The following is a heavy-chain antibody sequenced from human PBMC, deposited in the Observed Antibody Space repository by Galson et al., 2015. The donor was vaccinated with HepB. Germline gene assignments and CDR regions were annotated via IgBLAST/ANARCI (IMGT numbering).Heavy chain of an antibody. D-gene: IGHD2/OR15-2a*01. J-gene: IGHJ4*02. V-gene: IGHV3-48*02. Sequence: SLRLSCAASGFTFSSYTMNWVRQAPGKGLEWVSYINTIGSAIYYADSVKGRFTISRDNAKNSLYLQLNGLRDDDTAVYYCARGLLKTFDSWGQGTLVTVSS. CDR2: INTIGSAI. CDR1: GFTFSSYT. CDR3: ARGLLKTFDS.